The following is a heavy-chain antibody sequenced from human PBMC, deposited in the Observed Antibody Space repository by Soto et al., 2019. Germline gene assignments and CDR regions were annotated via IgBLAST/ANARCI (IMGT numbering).Heavy chain of an antibody. CDR1: GFSFSNYA. CDR2: IGANAGVT. D-gene: IGHD5-12*01. CDR3: AREVVATTPPPNWFDP. Sequence: GGSLRLSCSAPGFSFSNYALYRVRQAPGKGLHFVSAIGANAGVTYYGDSVKDRFTISRDNSKNTLYLQMNSLRAEDTAVYYCAREVVATTPPPNWFDPWGQGTLVTVSS. J-gene: IGHJ5*02. V-gene: IGHV3-64*04.